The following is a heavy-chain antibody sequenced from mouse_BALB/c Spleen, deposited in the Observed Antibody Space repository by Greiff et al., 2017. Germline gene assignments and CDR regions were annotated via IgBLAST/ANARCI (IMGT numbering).Heavy chain of an antibody. D-gene: IGHD2-14*01. CDR1: GFTFSDFY. Sequence: EVNVVESGGGLVQPGGSLRLSCATSGFTFSDFYLEWVRQPPGKRLEWIAASRNKANDYTTEYSASVKGRFIVSRDTSQSILYLQMNALRAEDTAIYYCARDDRYDGFAYWGQGTLVTVSA. V-gene: IGHV7-1*02. CDR2: SRNKANDYTT. CDR3: ARDDRYDGFAY. J-gene: IGHJ3*01.